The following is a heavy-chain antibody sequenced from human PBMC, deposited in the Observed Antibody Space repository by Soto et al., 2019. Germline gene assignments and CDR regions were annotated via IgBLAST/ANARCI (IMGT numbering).Heavy chain of an antibody. D-gene: IGHD3-22*01. CDR2: ISGSGGST. CDR1: GFSFSSYS. CDR3: AKGLSIYSDSKGDAFDI. V-gene: IGHV3-23*01. Sequence: PXVSLRLSCAASGFSFSSYSMSWVRQAPGKGLEWVSAISGSGGSTYYADSVKGRFTISRDNSKNTLYLQMNSLRAEDTAVYYCAKGLSIYSDSKGDAFDIWGQGTMVTVSS. J-gene: IGHJ3*02.